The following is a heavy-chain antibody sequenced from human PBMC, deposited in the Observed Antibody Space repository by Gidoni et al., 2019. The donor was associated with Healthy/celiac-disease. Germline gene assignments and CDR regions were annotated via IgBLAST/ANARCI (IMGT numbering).Heavy chain of an antibody. CDR2: IKQDGSAK. CDR3: ARSCDIVVAGGWFDP. V-gene: IGHV3-7*01. CDR1: GFTFSSYW. D-gene: IGHD2-2*01. J-gene: IGHJ5*02. Sequence: EVQLVESGGGLVQPGGSLRLSCAASGFTFSSYWMSWVRQAPGKGLEWVANIKQDGSAKYYVDSVKGRFTISRDNAKNSLYLQMNSLRAEDTAVYYCARSCDIVVAGGWFDPWGQGTLVTVSS.